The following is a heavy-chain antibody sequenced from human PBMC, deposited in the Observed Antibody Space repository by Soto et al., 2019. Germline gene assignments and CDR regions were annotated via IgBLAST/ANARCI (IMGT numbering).Heavy chain of an antibody. V-gene: IGHV1-2*04. CDR1: GYTFAGYY. CDR2: INPNSGGT. Sequence: ASVKVSCKASGYTFAGYYMHWVRQAPGQGLEWMGRINPNSGGTNYAQKFQGWVTMTRDTSISTAYMELSRLRSDDTAVYYCARPGVDPSAGGMDVWGQGTTVTVSS. J-gene: IGHJ6*02. D-gene: IGHD2-15*01. CDR3: ARPGVDPSAGGMDV.